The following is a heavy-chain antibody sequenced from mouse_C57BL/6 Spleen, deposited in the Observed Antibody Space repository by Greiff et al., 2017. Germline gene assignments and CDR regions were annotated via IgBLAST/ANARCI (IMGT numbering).Heavy chain of an antibody. CDR1: GYTFTSYW. CDR3: ARSGGYYGYFDV. D-gene: IGHD2-2*01. J-gene: IGHJ1*03. CDR2: INPSNGGT. Sequence: QVQLQQPGTELVKPGASVKLSCKASGYTFTSYWMHWVKQRPGQGLWWIGNINPSNGGTYYNEKFKSKATLTVDNSSSTAYMQLSSLTSGDSAVYYCARSGGYYGYFDVWGTGTTVTVSS. V-gene: IGHV1-53*01.